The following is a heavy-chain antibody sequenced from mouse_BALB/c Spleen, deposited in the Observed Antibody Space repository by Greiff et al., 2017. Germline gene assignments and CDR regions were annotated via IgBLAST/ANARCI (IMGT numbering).Heavy chain of an antibody. D-gene: IGHD5-1*01. Sequence: QVQLQQSGAELVRPGVSVKISCKGSGYTFTDYAMHWVKQSHAKSLVWIGVISTYYGDASYNQKFKGKATMNVDKSSSTAYMELARQPSEDSAIYYCAKSTARPRAWFADWGQGTLVTVSA. V-gene: IGHV1S137*01. CDR1: GYTFTDYA. CDR2: ISTYYGDA. CDR3: AKSTARPRAWFAD. J-gene: IGHJ3*01.